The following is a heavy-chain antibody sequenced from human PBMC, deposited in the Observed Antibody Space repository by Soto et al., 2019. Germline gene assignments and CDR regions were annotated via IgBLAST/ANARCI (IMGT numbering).Heavy chain of an antibody. CDR3: ARAFSYGSYWYFDL. D-gene: IGHD5-18*01. CDR2: ISVNNGNT. CDR1: DYTFTSYG. V-gene: IGHV1-18*01. J-gene: IGHJ2*01. Sequence: QVPLVQSGAEVKKPGDSVKVSCKASDYTFTSYGITWVRQAPGQGLEWMGWISVNNGNTNYAQKFQGRVTMTTDTSTNTAYMELWTLRSDDTAAYYCARAFSYGSYWYFDLWGRGTLVTVSS.